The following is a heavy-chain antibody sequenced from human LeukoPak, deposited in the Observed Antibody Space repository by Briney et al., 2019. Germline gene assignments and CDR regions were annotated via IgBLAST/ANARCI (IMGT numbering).Heavy chain of an antibody. J-gene: IGHJ6*02. V-gene: IGHV3-11*01. CDR1: GFTFSDYY. CDR3: ARDLGRVVVVPAAIDYYGMDV. Sequence: PGGSLRLSCAASGFTFSDYYMSWLRQAPGKGLEWVSYISSSGSTIYYADSVKGRFTISRDNAKNSLYLQMNSLRAEDTAVYYCARDLGRVVVVPAAIDYYGMDVWGQGTTVTVSS. CDR2: ISSSGSTI. D-gene: IGHD2-2*01.